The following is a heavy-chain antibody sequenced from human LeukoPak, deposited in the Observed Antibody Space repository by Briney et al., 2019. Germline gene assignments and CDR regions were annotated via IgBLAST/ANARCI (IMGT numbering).Heavy chain of an antibody. CDR2: IYYSGST. Sequence: NSSETLSLTCTVSGGSISSYYWSWIRQPPGKGLEWIGYIYYSGSTNYNPSLKSRVTISVDTSKNQFSLKLSSVTAADTAVYYCARGGLYSSSVDYWGQGTLVTVSS. CDR3: ARGGLYSSSVDY. CDR1: GGSISSYY. V-gene: IGHV4-59*01. D-gene: IGHD6-6*01. J-gene: IGHJ4*02.